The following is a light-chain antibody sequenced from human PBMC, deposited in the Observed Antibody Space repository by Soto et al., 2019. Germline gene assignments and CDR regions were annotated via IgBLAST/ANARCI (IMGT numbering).Light chain of an antibody. CDR1: SSDVGSYNL. CDR2: EGN. J-gene: IGLJ3*02. Sequence: QSVLTQPASVSGSPGQSITMSCAGASSDVGSYNLVSWYQQYPGKAPKLIIYEGNKRPSGVSNRFSGSGSGNTASLTISGLQAEDAAEYYCCSYTGSSTSFGGGTKLTVL. V-gene: IGLV2-23*01. CDR3: CSYTGSSTS.